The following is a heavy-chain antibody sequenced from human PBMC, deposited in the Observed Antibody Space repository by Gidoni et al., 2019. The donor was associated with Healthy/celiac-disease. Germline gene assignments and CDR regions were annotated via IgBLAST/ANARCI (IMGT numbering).Heavy chain of an antibody. CDR2: INHSGST. V-gene: IGHV4-34*01. D-gene: IGHD4-17*01. CDR1: GWSFSVYY. Sequence: QVQLQQCGAVLFKPSETLSLTFSFSGWSFSVYYWSWIRQPPGKGLEWIGEINHSGSTNYNPYLKSRVTISVDTSKNQFSLKLSSVTDAETAVYYCARVSGMTTVTKLEYWGQGTLVTVSS. CDR3: ARVSGMTTVTKLEY. J-gene: IGHJ4*02.